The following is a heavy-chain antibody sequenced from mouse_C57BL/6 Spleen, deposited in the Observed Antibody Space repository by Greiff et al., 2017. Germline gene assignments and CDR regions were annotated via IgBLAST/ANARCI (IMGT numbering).Heavy chain of an antibody. J-gene: IGHJ3*01. CDR2: IDPENGDT. Sequence: VQLQQSGAELVRPGASVKLSCTASGFNIKDDYMHWVKQRPEQGLEWIGWIDPENGDTEYASKFQGKASITADTSSNTAYLQLSSLTSEDTAVYYCTTRGYDESDGFAYWGQGTLVTVSA. V-gene: IGHV14-4*01. CDR1: GFNIKDDY. CDR3: TTRGYDESDGFAY. D-gene: IGHD2-3*01.